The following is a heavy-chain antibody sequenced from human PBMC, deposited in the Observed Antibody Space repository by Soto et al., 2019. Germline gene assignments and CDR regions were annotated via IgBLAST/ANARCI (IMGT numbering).Heavy chain of an antibody. D-gene: IGHD3-16*02. Sequence: QVQLVESGGGVVQPGRSLRLSCAASGFTFSSYGMHWVRQAPGKGLEWVAVISCDGSNKYYADSVKGRFTISRDNSKNTQYLQMNSLRAVDTADYYCAKDLHYDYVWGSNRWDDASVIWGQGTMVTVSS. CDR1: GFTFSSYG. CDR3: AKDLHYDYVWGSNRWDDASVI. CDR2: ISCDGSNK. V-gene: IGHV3-30*18. J-gene: IGHJ3*02.